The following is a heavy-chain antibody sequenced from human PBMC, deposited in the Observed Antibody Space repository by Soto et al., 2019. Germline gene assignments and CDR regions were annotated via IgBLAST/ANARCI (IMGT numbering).Heavy chain of an antibody. CDR2: IYPSDSYT. D-gene: IGHD2-15*01. CDR3: ARQVVGYCSGGSCTPFDY. CDR1: GYNFATYW. V-gene: IGHV5-51*01. J-gene: IGHJ4*02. Sequence: PGESLKISCKVSGYNFATYWIGWVRQMPGKGLEWMGIIYPSDSYTNYSPSFQGHVTISADKSISTAYLQWSSLKASDTAMYYCARQVVGYCSGGSCTPFDYWGQGTLVTVSS.